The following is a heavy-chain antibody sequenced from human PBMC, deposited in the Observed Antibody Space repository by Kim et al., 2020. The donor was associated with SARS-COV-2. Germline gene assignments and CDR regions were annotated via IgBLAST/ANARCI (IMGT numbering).Heavy chain of an antibody. CDR1: GYTFSRSA. D-gene: IGHD3-9*01. V-gene: IGHV1-3*01. CDR3: AIPRFFDGY. J-gene: IGHJ4*02. Sequence: ASVKVSCKASGYTFSRSAMHWVRQAPGQRPEWMGWINAGNGNTKYSQNFQGRVTFTGDTSASTVYMELSSLRSEDTAVYYCAIPRFFDGYWGQGTLVTVSS. CDR2: INAGNGNT.